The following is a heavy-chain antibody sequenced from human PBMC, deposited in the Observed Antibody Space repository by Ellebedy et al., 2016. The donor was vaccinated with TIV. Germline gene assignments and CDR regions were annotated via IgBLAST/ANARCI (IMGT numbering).Heavy chain of an antibody. D-gene: IGHD4-17*01. CDR2: INQDGSEK. J-gene: IGHJ3*02. Sequence: GGSLRLSCAASRFSFSSYWMSWVRQAPGKGLEWVANINQDGSEKHYVDSVEGRFTISRDNAKKSLYLQMISLRAEDTAVYYCASDGSYGDFLSPTHAFVIWGQGTMVTVSS. CDR3: ASDGSYGDFLSPTHAFVI. V-gene: IGHV3-7*01. CDR1: RFSFSSYW.